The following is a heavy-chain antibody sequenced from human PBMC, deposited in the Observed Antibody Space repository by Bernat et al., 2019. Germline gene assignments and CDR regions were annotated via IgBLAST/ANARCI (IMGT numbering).Heavy chain of an antibody. CDR1: GFPFRDSS. J-gene: IGHJ4*02. CDR2: IRSKAYSYAT. CDR3: SRRHCSGGSCYSDY. D-gene: IGHD2-15*01. Sequence: EVQLVESGGGLVQPGGSLKLSCAASGFPFRDSSIHWVRQASGKGLEWVGRIRSKAYSYATTSAASVKDRFTISRDDSKNTAYLQMNSLKTDDTAVYYCSRRHCSGGSCYSDYWGQGTLVTVSS. V-gene: IGHV3-73*01.